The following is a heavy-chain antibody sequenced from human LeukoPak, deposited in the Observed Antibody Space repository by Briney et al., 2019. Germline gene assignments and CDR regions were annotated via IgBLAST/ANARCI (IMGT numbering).Heavy chain of an antibody. CDR1: GGSFSGYY. Sequence: SETLSLTCAVYGGSFSGYYWSWIRQPPGKGLEWIGEINHSGSTNYNPSLKSRVTISVDTSRNQFFLNLNSVTAADTAVYYCARHSRVLTTAIPFDYWGQGTLVTVSS. CDR2: INHSGST. J-gene: IGHJ4*02. CDR3: ARHSRVLTTAIPFDY. D-gene: IGHD2-21*02. V-gene: IGHV4-34*01.